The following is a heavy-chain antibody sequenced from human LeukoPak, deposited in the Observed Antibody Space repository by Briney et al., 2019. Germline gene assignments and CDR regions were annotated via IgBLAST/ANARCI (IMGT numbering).Heavy chain of an antibody. CDR2: IYTSGST. CDR1: GGSISSGSYY. Sequence: SQTLSLTCIVSGGSISSGSYYWSWIRQPAGKGLEWIGRIYTSGSTNYNPSLKSRVTISVDTSKNQFSLKLSSVTAADTAVYYCARELGQQLVEYWGQGTLVTVSS. CDR3: ARELGQQLVEY. D-gene: IGHD6-13*01. J-gene: IGHJ4*02. V-gene: IGHV4-61*02.